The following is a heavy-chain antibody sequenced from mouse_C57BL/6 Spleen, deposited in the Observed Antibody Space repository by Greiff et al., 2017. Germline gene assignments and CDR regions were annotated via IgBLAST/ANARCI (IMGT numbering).Heavy chain of an antibody. V-gene: IGHV1-63*01. D-gene: IGHD2-1*01. CDR1: GYTFTNYW. J-gene: IGHJ2*01. Sequence: VQLQQSGAELVRPGTSVKMSCKASGYTFTNYWIGWAKQRPGHGLAWIGDIYPGGGYTNSNEKFKGKAPLTSDKSSSTAYLQFSSLTSEDSAIYYCFLYYGNSRVYFDYWGQGTTLTVSS. CDR3: FLYYGNSRVYFDY. CDR2: IYPGGGYT.